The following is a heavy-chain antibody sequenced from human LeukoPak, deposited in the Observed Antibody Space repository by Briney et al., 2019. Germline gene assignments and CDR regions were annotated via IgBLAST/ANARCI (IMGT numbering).Heavy chain of an antibody. CDR2: ISGSGGST. J-gene: IGHJ4*02. CDR3: ATVNVGTTSPTL. CDR1: GFTFSSYA. Sequence: PGGSLRLSCAASGFTFSSYAMSWVRQAPGKGLEWVSAISGSGGSTYYADSVKGRFTISRDNSKNTLFLQMNSLRPEDSAVYYCATVNVGTTSPTLWGQGTLVIVSS. V-gene: IGHV3-23*01. D-gene: IGHD2-2*01.